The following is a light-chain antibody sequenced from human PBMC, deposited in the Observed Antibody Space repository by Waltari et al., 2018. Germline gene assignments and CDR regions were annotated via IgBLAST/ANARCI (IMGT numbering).Light chain of an antibody. J-gene: IGKJ1*01. CDR2: AAS. V-gene: IGKV1-9*01. CDR3: QQLNSYPRT. Sequence: DIQLTQSPSFLSASVGDRVTISCRASQGILSYLAGYQQKPGKAPKLLIDAASTLQSGVPSRFSGSGSGTEFTLTISSLQPEDFATYYCQQLNSYPRTFGQGTKVEIK. CDR1: QGILSY.